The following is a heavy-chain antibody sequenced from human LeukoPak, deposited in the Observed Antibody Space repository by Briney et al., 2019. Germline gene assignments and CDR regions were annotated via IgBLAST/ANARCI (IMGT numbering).Heavy chain of an antibody. V-gene: IGHV1-69*13. Sequence: SVKVSCKASGGTFSSYAISWVRQAPGQGLEWMGGVIPIFGTANYAQKFQGRVTITADESTSTAYMELSSLRSEDTAVYYCATRDGYTFSFDYWGQGTLVTVSS. CDR2: VIPIFGTA. CDR3: ATRDGYTFSFDY. CDR1: GGTFSSYA. J-gene: IGHJ4*02. D-gene: IGHD5-24*01.